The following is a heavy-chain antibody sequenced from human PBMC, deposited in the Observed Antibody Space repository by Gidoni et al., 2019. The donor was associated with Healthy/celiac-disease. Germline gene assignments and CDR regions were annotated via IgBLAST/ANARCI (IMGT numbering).Heavy chain of an antibody. CDR1: GGSISSYY. D-gene: IGHD6-13*01. J-gene: IGHJ3*02. CDR2: IYYSGST. V-gene: IGHV4-59*01. Sequence: QVQLQESGPGLVKPSETLSLTCTVSGGSISSYYWSWIRQPPGKGLEWIGYIYYSGSTNYNPYLKSRVTISVDTSKNQFSLKLSSVTAADTAVYYCARVSRWSLFDIWGQGTMVTVSS. CDR3: ARVSRWSLFDI.